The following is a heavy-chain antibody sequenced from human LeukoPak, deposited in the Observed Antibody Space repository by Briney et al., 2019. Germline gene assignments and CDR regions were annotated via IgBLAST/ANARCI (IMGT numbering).Heavy chain of an antibody. D-gene: IGHD6-19*01. CDR1: GFTFSSYS. Sequence: GGSLRLSCAASGFTFSSYSMNWVRQAPGKGLEWVSSISSSSSYIYYADSVKGRFTISRDNAKNSLYLQMNSLRAEDTAVYYCAVGVVAGNAFDIWGQGTMVTVSS. V-gene: IGHV3-21*01. J-gene: IGHJ3*02. CDR2: ISSSSSYI. CDR3: AVGVVAGNAFDI.